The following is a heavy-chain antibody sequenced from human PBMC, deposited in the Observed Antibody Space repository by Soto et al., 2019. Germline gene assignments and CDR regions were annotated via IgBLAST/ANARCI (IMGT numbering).Heavy chain of an antibody. D-gene: IGHD3-10*01. CDR3: ARRSWFGELFDY. J-gene: IGHJ4*02. CDR2: IIPIFGIA. V-gene: IGHV1-69*10. CDR1: GGTFSSYA. Sequence: ASVKVSCKASGGTFSSYAISWVRQAPGQGLEWMGGIIPIFGIANYAQKFQGRVTITADKSTSTAYMELSSLRSEDTAVYYCARRSWFGELFDYWGQGTLVTVSS.